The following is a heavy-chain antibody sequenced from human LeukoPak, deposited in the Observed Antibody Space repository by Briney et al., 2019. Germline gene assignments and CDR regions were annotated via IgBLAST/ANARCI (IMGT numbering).Heavy chain of an antibody. J-gene: IGHJ5*02. CDR1: GFTFSSYA. V-gene: IGHV3-23*01. CDR3: AKDLEQSYSGWSTSYDA. Sequence: GGSLRLSCAASGFTFSSYAMSWVRQVPGKRLERVSAISSGAGTTGYADSVKGRFTISRVNSKSTIYLQMNSLRAEDTAIYHCAKDLEQSYSGWSTSYDAWGQGTLVTVSS. CDR2: ISSGAGTT. D-gene: IGHD6-19*01.